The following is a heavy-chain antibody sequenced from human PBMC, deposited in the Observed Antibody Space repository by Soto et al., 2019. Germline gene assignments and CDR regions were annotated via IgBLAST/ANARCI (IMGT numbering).Heavy chain of an antibody. Sequence: SGPTLVNPTQTLTLTCTFSGFSLSTSGVGVGWIRQPPGKALEWLALIYWDDDKRYSPSLKSRLTITKDTSKKQVVLTMNNMEPVNTPNYFCARLRRYCISTSCVYFAYGGQETLVTVSS. CDR3: ARLRRYCISTSCVYFAY. V-gene: IGHV2-5*02. D-gene: IGHD2-2*01. CDR1: GFSLSTSGVG. CDR2: IYWDDDK. J-gene: IGHJ4*02.